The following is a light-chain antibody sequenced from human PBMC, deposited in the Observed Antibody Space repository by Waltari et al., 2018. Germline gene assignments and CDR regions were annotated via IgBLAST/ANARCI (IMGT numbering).Light chain of an antibody. Sequence: SYVLTQPPSVSVPPGQTARLLCAGNTIGSTHVHWYQQKPGQAPVLVVDDDGDRPSGIPERFSGSNSGNTATLTISRVDAGDEADYYCQVWDSGSDHYVFGTVTKVTVL. CDR2: DDG. V-gene: IGLV3-21*02. J-gene: IGLJ1*01. CDR3: QVWDSGSDHYV. CDR1: TIGSTH.